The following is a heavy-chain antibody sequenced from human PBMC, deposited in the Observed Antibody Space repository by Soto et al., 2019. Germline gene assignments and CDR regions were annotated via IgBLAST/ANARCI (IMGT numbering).Heavy chain of an antibody. Sequence: EVHLVESGGGLVQPGGSLRLSCAASGFTFTDHWMAWVRQAPGSGLEWVANMNDDGNEKYYVNSVKGRFTISRDTAKNSLYLQMNSLSAEDTAVYYCARDVNGGFFDLWGRGTLVTVSS. CDR1: GFTFTDHW. V-gene: IGHV3-7*03. CDR3: ARDVNGGFFDL. J-gene: IGHJ2*01. CDR2: MNDDGNEK.